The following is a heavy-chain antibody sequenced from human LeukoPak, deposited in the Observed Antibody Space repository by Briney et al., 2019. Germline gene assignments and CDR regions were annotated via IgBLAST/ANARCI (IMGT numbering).Heavy chain of an antibody. CDR3: AKEGTIYYYYYYMDV. CDR2: IRYDGSNK. Sequence: PGGSLRLSCAASGFTFSDYYMSWIRQAPGKGLEWVAFIRYDGSNKYYADSVKGRFTISRDNSKNTLYLQMNSLRAEDTAVYYCAKEGTIYYYYYYMDVWGKGTTVTISS. V-gene: IGHV3-30*02. CDR1: GFTFSDYY. J-gene: IGHJ6*03. D-gene: IGHD4/OR15-4a*01.